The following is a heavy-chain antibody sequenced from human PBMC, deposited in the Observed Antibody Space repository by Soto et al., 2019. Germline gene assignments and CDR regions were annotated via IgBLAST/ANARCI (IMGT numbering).Heavy chain of an antibody. J-gene: IGHJ2*01. Sequence: SETLSLTCTVSGASIRSNGYYWNWIRQRPGKGLELIGYIYYTGDSYYNPSLKSRLAISIDTSKNQFSLNLNSVTAACSSIRCFSGYFDLWGRGTLVTVSS. CDR3: SGYFDL. CDR2: IYYTGDS. V-gene: IGHV4-31*03. CDR1: GASIRSNGYY. D-gene: IGHD2-15*01.